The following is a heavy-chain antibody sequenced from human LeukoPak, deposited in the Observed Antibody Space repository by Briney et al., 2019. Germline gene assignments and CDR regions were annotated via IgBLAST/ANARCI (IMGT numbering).Heavy chain of an antibody. V-gene: IGHV3-74*01. J-gene: IGHJ4*02. CDR2: INEHGSTT. CDR3: ARDVGGSGSH. Sequence: TGGSLRLSCAASGFTFSSYWRHWVRQAPGKGLVWVSRINEHGSTTNYADSVKDRFTISRDNAKNTLYLQMNSLRAEDTAVYYCARDVGGSGSHWGQGTLVTVSS. D-gene: IGHD3-10*01. CDR1: GFTFSSYW.